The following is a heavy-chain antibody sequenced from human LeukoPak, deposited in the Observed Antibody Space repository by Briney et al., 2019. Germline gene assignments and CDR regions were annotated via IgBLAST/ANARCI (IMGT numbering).Heavy chain of an antibody. V-gene: IGHV3-15*01. D-gene: IGHD3-10*01. CDR1: GFTFGGYS. CDR2: IKSKTDGGTT. Sequence: GGSLRLSCAASGFTFGGYSMTWVRQAPGKGLEWVGRIKSKTDGGTTDYAAPVKGRFTISRDDSKNTLYLQMNSLKTEDTAVYYCTTDGRVEVVRGVTKNAYWGQGTLVTVSS. J-gene: IGHJ4*02. CDR3: TTDGRVEVVRGVTKNAY.